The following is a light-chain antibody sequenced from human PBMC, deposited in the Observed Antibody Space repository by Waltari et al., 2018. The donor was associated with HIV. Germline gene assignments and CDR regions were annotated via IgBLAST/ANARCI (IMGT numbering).Light chain of an antibody. Sequence: DIQMTQSPSTLSASVGDRVTITCRASQSISAWLAWYKQKPGKAPKLLIHKASSLQSGVPSRFSGSGSGTEFTLTISSLQPDDFATYYCQQYNSYSTFGQGTKLEIK. CDR2: KAS. J-gene: IGKJ2*01. V-gene: IGKV1-5*03. CDR1: QSISAW. CDR3: QQYNSYST.